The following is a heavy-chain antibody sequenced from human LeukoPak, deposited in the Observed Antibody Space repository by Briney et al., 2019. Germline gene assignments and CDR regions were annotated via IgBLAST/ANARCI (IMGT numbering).Heavy chain of an antibody. Sequence: GGSLRLSCAASGFTLSSYEMSWVRQAPGKGLEWVSYISSSGSTMYYADSVKGRFTISRDNAKKSLYLQMNSLRAEDTAVYYCAREISVAGAYYYYGMDVWGKGTTVTVSS. CDR3: AREISVAGAYYYYGMDV. V-gene: IGHV3-48*03. CDR1: GFTLSSYE. D-gene: IGHD6-19*01. J-gene: IGHJ6*04. CDR2: ISSSGSTM.